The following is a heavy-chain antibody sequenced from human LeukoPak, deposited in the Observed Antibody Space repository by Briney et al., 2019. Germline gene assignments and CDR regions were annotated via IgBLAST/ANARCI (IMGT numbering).Heavy chain of an antibody. CDR3: ARRARAGSRLTGYNWFDP. CDR1: GYSFTAYY. D-gene: IGHD3-9*01. J-gene: IGHJ5*02. CDR2: INPNSGGT. V-gene: IGHV1-2*02. Sequence: ASVKVSCKASGYSFTAYYMHWVRQAPGQGLEWMGWINPNSGGTNYAQKFQGRVTMTRDTSISTAYMELSRLRSDDTAVYYCARRARAGSRLTGYNWFDPWGQGTLVTVSS.